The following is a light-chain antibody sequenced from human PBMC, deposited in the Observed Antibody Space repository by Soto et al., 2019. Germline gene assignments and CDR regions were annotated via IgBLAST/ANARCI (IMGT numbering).Light chain of an antibody. CDR2: GTS. CDR1: QSVSSN. Sequence: EIVMTQSPVTLSVSPGERATLSCRASQSVSSNLAWYQQKPGQAPRLLISGTSTRATGIPDRFSGSGSGTEFTLTISSLQYEDFAVYYCQQYNNWWTFGQGTKVEIK. J-gene: IGKJ1*01. CDR3: QQYNNWWT. V-gene: IGKV3-15*01.